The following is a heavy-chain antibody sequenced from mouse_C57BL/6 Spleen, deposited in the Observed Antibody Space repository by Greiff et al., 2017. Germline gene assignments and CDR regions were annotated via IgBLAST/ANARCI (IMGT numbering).Heavy chain of an antibody. D-gene: IGHD2-5*01. CDR2: IYPGDGDT. Sequence: QVQLQQSGAELVKPGASVKISCKASGYAFSSYWMNWVKQRPGKGLEWIGQIYPGDGDTNYNGKFKGKATLTADKSSSTAYMQLSSLTSEDSAVYFCAREGESNSAGFAYWGQGTLVTVSA. J-gene: IGHJ3*01. CDR3: AREGESNSAGFAY. V-gene: IGHV1-80*01. CDR1: GYAFSSYW.